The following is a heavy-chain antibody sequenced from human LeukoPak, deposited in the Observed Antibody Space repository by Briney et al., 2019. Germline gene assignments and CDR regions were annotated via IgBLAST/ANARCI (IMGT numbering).Heavy chain of an antibody. CDR2: ISYDGSNK. V-gene: IGHV3-30*03. D-gene: IGHD1-26*01. CDR3: ARAGGVGAQPEHFQH. CDR1: GFTFSSYG. J-gene: IGHJ1*01. Sequence: GGSLRLSCAASGFTFSSYGMHWVRQAPGKGLEWVAVISYDGSNKYYADSEKGRFTISRDNSKNTLYLQMNRLTSEDTAVYYCARAGGVGAQPEHFQHWGQGTLVTVSS.